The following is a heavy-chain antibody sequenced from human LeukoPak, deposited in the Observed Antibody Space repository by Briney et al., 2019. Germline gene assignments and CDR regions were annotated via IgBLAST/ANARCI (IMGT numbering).Heavy chain of an antibody. Sequence: NPGGSLRLSCAASGFTFSSYSMNWVRQAPGKGLEWVSSISSSSSYIYYADSVKGRFTISRDNAKNSLYLQMNSLRAEDTAVYYCARDYYDSSGSPRAPYYYYGMDVWGQGTTVTVSS. J-gene: IGHJ6*02. D-gene: IGHD3-22*01. CDR3: ARDYYDSSGSPRAPYYYYGMDV. CDR2: ISSSSSYI. CDR1: GFTFSSYS. V-gene: IGHV3-21*01.